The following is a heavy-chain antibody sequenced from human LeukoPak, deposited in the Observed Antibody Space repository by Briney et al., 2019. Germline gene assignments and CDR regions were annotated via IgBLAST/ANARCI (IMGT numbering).Heavy chain of an antibody. CDR2: IYYSGST. D-gene: IGHD6-13*01. V-gene: IGHV4-39*07. CDR1: GGSISSSSYY. Sequence: KASETLSLTRTVSGGSISSSSYYWGWIRQPPGKGLEWIGSIYYSGSTYYNPSLKSRVTISVDTSKNQFSLRLSSVTAADTAVYYCARVTGYMTEDYFDYWVQGTLITVSS. CDR3: ARVTGYMTEDYFDY. J-gene: IGHJ4*02.